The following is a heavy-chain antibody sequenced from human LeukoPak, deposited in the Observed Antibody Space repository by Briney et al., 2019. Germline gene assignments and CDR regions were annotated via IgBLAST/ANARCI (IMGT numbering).Heavy chain of an antibody. Sequence: PGGSLRLSCAASGFTITAYAMSWVRQSPGKGLEWVSGIGITSEYIHYADSVKGRFTISRDNSKNTVYLEMSSLRAEDAAVYYCAKDPNGDYVGAFGTWGQGTMVIVSS. V-gene: IGHV3-23*01. D-gene: IGHD4-17*01. CDR3: AKDPNGDYVGAFGT. CDR1: GFTITAYA. J-gene: IGHJ3*02. CDR2: IGITSEYI.